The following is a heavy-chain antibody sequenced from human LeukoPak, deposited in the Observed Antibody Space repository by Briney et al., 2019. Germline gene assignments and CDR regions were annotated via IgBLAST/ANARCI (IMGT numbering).Heavy chain of an antibody. Sequence: PGGSLRLSCGASGFAFSSYWMNWVRQAPGKGLVWVSGINSDGSIINYADSVKGRFTISRDNAKNTLHLQMNSLRAEDTAVYYCATDPFDYWGQGTLVSVSS. V-gene: IGHV3-74*01. CDR1: GFAFSSYW. J-gene: IGHJ4*02. CDR2: INSDGSII. CDR3: ATDPFDY.